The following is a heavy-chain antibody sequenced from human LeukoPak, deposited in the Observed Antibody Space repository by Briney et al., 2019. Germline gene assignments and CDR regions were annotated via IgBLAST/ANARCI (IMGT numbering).Heavy chain of an antibody. D-gene: IGHD1-26*01. Sequence: PSETLSLTCSVSGGSVTTYYWSWIRQPAGRGLEWIGRVYSSGGTNYNPSLKSRVTISIDTSKNQFSLKLSSVTAADTAVYYCARLVGAATDPFDYWGQGTLVTVSS. V-gene: IGHV4-4*07. J-gene: IGHJ4*02. CDR2: VYSSGGT. CDR3: ARLVGAATDPFDY. CDR1: GGSVTTYY.